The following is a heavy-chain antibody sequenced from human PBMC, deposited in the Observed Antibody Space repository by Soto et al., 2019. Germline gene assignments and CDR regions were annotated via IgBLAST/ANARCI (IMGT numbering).Heavy chain of an antibody. V-gene: IGHV3-48*02. D-gene: IGHD2-21*02. CDR1: GFTFSSCS. CDR2: ISSSSSTI. J-gene: IGHJ4*02. CDR3: ARVKVVTATDF. Sequence: PGGSPRLSCAASGFTFSSCSMNWVRQAPGKGLEWVSYISSSSSTIYYADSVKGRFTISRDNAKNSLYLQMHSLRDGDTAVYHCARVKVVTATDFWGQGTLVTVSS.